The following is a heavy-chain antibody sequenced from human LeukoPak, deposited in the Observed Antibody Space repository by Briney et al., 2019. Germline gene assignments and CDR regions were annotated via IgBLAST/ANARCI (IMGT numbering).Heavy chain of an antibody. Sequence: ASVKVSCKASGYTFTSYAMHWVRQAPGQRLEWMGWINAGNGNTKYSQKCQGRVTITRDTSASTDYMELSSLRSEDTAVYYCASGTTYDSSGFHAFDIWAQGTMVTVSS. CDR3: ASGTTYDSSGFHAFDI. D-gene: IGHD3-22*01. CDR1: GYTFTSYA. V-gene: IGHV1-3*01. J-gene: IGHJ3*02. CDR2: INAGNGNT.